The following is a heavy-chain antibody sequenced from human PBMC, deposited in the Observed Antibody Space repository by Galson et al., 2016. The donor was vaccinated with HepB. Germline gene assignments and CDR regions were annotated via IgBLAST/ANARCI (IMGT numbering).Heavy chain of an antibody. J-gene: IGHJ5*02. D-gene: IGHD6-19*01. CDR3: AKSRRGGSGWYFDP. V-gene: IGHV3-23*01. Sequence: SLRLSCAASGFTFNNYAMSWVRQTPGKGLEWVSSIGGSGVSTYYADPVKGRFTISRDNSKNTVYLQMKSLRAEDTAIFYCAKSRRGGSGWYFDPWGQGTLVTVSS. CDR2: IGGSGVST. CDR1: GFTFNNYA.